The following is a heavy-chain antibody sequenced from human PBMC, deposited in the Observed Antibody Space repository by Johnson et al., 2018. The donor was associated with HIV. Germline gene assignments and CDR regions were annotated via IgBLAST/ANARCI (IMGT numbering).Heavy chain of an antibody. Sequence: MLLVESGGGVVQTGRSLRLSCAASGFIFSSYAMHWVRQAPGEGLEWVSAISGSGGSTYYADSVKGRFTISRDNSKNTLYLQMNSLRAEYTAVYYCASKAAGTMHAFDIWGQGTMVTVSS. V-gene: IGHV3-23*04. CDR1: GFIFSSYA. D-gene: IGHD4/OR15-4a*01. CDR2: ISGSGGST. CDR3: ASKAAGTMHAFDI. J-gene: IGHJ3*02.